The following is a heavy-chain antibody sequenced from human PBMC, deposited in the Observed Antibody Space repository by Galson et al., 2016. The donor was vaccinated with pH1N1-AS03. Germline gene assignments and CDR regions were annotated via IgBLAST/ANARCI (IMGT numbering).Heavy chain of an antibody. CDR3: ARDRGFRPDTFDI. CDR1: GYTFSTYG. D-gene: IGHD2-15*01. CDR2: ISGYDDDT. Sequence: SVKVSCKASGYTFSTYGVSWVRQAPGQGLEWMGWISGYDDDTNYARNVAGRVTMTTDKSTSTVYMELRSLRSDDTAVYYCARDRGFRPDTFDIWAKGLGSPSLQ. V-gene: IGHV1-18*04. J-gene: IGHJ3*02.